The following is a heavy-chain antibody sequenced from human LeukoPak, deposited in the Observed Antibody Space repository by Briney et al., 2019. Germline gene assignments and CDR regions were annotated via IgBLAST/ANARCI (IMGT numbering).Heavy chain of an antibody. CDR3: AREDYYFDY. J-gene: IGHJ4*02. Sequence: GRSLRLSCAASGFTFSSFAMHWVRQAPGKGLEWLAVISYDGTKEYYRDSVKGRFTISRDNSKNSLYLQMNSLRTEDTAVYFCAREDYYFDYWGQGTLVTVSS. CDR1: GFTFSSFA. V-gene: IGHV3-30*10. CDR2: ISYDGTKE.